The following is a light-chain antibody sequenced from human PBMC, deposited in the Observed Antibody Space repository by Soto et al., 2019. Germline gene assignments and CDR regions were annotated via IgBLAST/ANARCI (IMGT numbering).Light chain of an antibody. CDR3: SSYTSSSTRV. V-gene: IGLV2-14*01. Sequence: QSALTQPASVSGSPGQSITISCTGTSSDVGRYKYVSWYQQHPGKVPKLMIYEVSSRPSGISSRFSGSKSGNTASLTISGLQAEDEADYYCSSYTSSSTRVFGAGTQLTVL. CDR1: SSDVGRYKY. J-gene: IGLJ2*01. CDR2: EVS.